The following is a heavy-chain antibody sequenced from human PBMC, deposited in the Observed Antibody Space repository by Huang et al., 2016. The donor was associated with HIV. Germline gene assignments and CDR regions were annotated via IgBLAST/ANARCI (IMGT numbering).Heavy chain of an antibody. D-gene: IGHD3-16*01. J-gene: IGHJ4*02. CDR2: IIPRFRAQ. CDR3: AMSLRYQYDSRSYWGRYFDY. V-gene: IGHV1-69*01. Sequence: QVQLEQSGPAVRKPGSSVKVSCQASGGSFSDQIISWVRQAPGQRFEWMGGIIPRFRAQAYAQEFKGRVTMTADESTATIYMELNSLTSEDTAVYYCAMSLRYQYDSRSYWGRYFDYWGQGTLVTVSS. CDR1: GGSFSDQI.